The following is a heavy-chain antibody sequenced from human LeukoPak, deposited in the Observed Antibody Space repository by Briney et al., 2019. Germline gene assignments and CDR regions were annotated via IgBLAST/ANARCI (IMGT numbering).Heavy chain of an antibody. V-gene: IGHV3-74*01. Sequence: QPGGSLPLSCAASGFPFSSYWMHWVRQAPGKGLVWVSRINSEGSSTSYADSVKGRFTISRDNAKNTLYLQMNSLRAEDTAVYYCAREGGSGSYYYYYGMDVWGQGTTVTVSS. CDR1: GFPFSSYW. D-gene: IGHD3-10*01. CDR3: AREGGSGSYYYYYGMDV. J-gene: IGHJ6*02. CDR2: INSEGSST.